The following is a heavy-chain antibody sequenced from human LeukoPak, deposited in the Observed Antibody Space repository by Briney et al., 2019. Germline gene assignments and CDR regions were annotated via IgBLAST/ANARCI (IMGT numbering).Heavy chain of an antibody. Sequence: ASVKVSCKASGYTFTSYAISWVRQAPGQGLEWMGGIIPIFGTANYAQKFQGRVTITADKSTSTAYMELSSLRSEDTAVYYCARDQGLWGGYDSSGYYRDYWGQGTLVTVSS. CDR3: ARDQGLWGGYDSSGYYRDY. D-gene: IGHD3-22*01. V-gene: IGHV1-69*06. CDR1: GYTFTSYA. J-gene: IGHJ4*02. CDR2: IIPIFGTA.